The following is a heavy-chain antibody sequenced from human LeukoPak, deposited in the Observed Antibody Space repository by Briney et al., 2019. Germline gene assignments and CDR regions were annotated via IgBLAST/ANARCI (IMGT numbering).Heavy chain of an antibody. J-gene: IGHJ4*02. CDR1: GFTFSSYG. CDR2: IRSSSSTR. D-gene: IGHD6-25*01. V-gene: IGHV3-48*01. Sequence: GGSLRLSCAASGFTFSSYGMSWVRQAPGKGLEWISHIRSSSSTRTTYYADSVKGRFTISRDDATNSLYLQMNSLRGEDTAVYYCASWAGTTAGFSGPFDFWGQGTLVTVSS. CDR3: ASWAGTTAGFSGPFDF.